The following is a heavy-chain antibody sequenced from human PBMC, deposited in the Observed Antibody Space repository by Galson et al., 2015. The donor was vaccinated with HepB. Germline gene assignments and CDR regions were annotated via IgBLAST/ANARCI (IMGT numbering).Heavy chain of an antibody. V-gene: IGHV3-74*01. J-gene: IGHJ4*02. CDR3: ARAVANSRAPFDY. D-gene: IGHD2/OR15-2a*01. CDR2: INSEGNGT. CDR1: GFTFSSYW. Sequence: SLRLSCAASGFTFSSYWMHWVRQAPGKGLVWVSRINSEGNGTSYADSVKGRFTISRDNAENTLYLEMNSLRADDTAVYYCARAVANSRAPFDYWGQGTLVTVSS.